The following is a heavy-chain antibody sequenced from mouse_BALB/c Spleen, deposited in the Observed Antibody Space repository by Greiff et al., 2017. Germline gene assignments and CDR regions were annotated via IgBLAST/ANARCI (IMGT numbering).Heavy chain of an antibody. CDR1: GFSLTSYD. Sequence: VQVVESGPGLVAPSQSLSITCTVSGFSLTSYDISWIRQPPGKGLEWLGVIWTGGGTNYNSAFMSRLSISKDNSKSQVFLKMNSLQTDDTAIYYCVRERGRYYYGSSLYAMDYWGQGTSVTVSS. J-gene: IGHJ4*01. CDR2: IWTGGGT. CDR3: VRERGRYYYGSSLYAMDY. V-gene: IGHV2-9-2*01. D-gene: IGHD1-1*01.